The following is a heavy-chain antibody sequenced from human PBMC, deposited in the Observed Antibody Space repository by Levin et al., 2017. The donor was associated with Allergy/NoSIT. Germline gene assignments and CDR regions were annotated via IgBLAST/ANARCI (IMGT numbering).Heavy chain of an antibody. J-gene: IGHJ4*02. CDR1: GFTFTSSA. V-gene: IGHV1-58*01. D-gene: IGHD3-10*01. CDR2: IVVGSGNT. Sequence: SVKVSCKASGFTFTSSAVQWVRQARGQRLEWIGWIVVGSGNTNYAQKFQERVTITRDMSTSTAYMELSSLRSEDTAVYYCAALLISGRETLDYWGQGTLVTVSS. CDR3: AALLISGRETLDY.